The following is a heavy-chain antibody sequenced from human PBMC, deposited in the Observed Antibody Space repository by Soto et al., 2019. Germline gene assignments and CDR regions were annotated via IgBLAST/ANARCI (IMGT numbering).Heavy chain of an antibody. CDR2: IYYSGST. J-gene: IGHJ3*02. Sequence: SETLSLTCTVSGGSISSGGYYWSWIRQHPGKGLEWIGYIYYSGSTYYNPSLKSRVTISVDTSKNQFSLRLSSVTAADTAVYYCARHGYCSGGSCSGTFDIWGQGTMVTVSS. V-gene: IGHV4-31*03. CDR3: ARHGYCSGGSCSGTFDI. CDR1: GGSISSGGYY. D-gene: IGHD2-15*01.